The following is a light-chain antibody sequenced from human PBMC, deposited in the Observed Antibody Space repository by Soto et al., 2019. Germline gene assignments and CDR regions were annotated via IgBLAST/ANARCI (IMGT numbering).Light chain of an antibody. V-gene: IGLV2-11*01. Sequence: QSALTQPRSVSGSPGQSVTISCTGTSSDVGGYNYVSWYQQHPGKAPKLMIYDVSKRPSGVPDSFSGSKSGNTASLTISGLQAEDEADYYCCSYAGSYPLYVFGTGTQLTVL. CDR2: DVS. CDR3: CSYAGSYPLYV. J-gene: IGLJ1*01. CDR1: SSDVGGYNY.